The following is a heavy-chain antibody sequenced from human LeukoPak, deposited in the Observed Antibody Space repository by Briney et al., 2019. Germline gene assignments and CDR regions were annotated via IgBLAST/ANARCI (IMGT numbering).Heavy chain of an antibody. D-gene: IGHD6-13*01. Sequence: SGGSLRLSCAASGFTFSSYWMSWVRQAPGKGLEWVANIKQDGSEKYYVDSVKGRFTISRDNSKNTLYLQMNSLRAEDTAVYYCAKHDSSSDYYYMDVWGKGTTVTVSS. J-gene: IGHJ6*03. V-gene: IGHV3-7*01. CDR2: IKQDGSEK. CDR3: AKHDSSSDYYYMDV. CDR1: GFTFSSYW.